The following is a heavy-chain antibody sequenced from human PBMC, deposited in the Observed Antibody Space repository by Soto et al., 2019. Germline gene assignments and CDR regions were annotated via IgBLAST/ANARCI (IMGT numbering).Heavy chain of an antibody. CDR3: ARDLDLYDSSGYYPFDI. D-gene: IGHD3-22*01. CDR2: ISAYNGNT. J-gene: IGHJ3*02. CDR1: GYTFTSYG. V-gene: IGHV1-18*01. Sequence: QVQLVQSGAEVKKPGASVKVSCKASGYTFTSYGISWVRQAPGQGLEWMGWISAYNGNTNYAQKLQGRVTMTTDTSTSTAYMELRSLRSDVTAVYYCARDLDLYDSSGYYPFDIWGQGTMVTVSS.